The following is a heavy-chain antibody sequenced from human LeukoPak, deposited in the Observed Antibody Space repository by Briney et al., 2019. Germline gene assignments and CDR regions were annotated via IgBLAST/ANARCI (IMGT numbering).Heavy chain of an antibody. J-gene: IGHJ4*02. D-gene: IGHD3-3*01. V-gene: IGHV4-59*01. CDR3: ARDLEDGYGLYFDY. CDR2: IYYRGTT. CDR1: GGSLIDNY. Sequence: SDTLSLTCTVSGGSLIDNYWSWIRQPPGKGLDYIGYIYYRGTTNYNPSLKSRVTMLVDRSNNQFSLTLRSVTAADTAVYYCARDLEDGYGLYFDYWGQGTLVTVSS.